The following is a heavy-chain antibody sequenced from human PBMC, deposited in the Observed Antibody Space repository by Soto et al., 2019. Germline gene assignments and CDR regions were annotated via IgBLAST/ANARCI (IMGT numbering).Heavy chain of an antibody. J-gene: IGHJ5*02. CDR3: GTSTEYCSGGNCYPPNWFDP. CDR1: GGSISSGDYY. Sequence: SETLSLTCPVAGGSISSGDYYWSWIRKPPGKGLEWIGYIYYSGSTYYNPSLKSRVTISVDTSKNQFSLKLSSVTAADTAVYYCGTSTEYCSGGNCYPPNWFDPWGQGTLVTVSS. D-gene: IGHD2-15*01. V-gene: IGHV4-30-4*01. CDR2: IYYSGST.